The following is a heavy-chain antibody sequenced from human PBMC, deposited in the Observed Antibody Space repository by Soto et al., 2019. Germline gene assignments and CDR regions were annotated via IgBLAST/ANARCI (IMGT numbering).Heavy chain of an antibody. Sequence: QLQLQESGPGLVKPSETLSLTCTVSGGSISSGSYNWGWIRQSPGKGLEWIGRIYYSGSTYYNPSLKSRVTISVDTSKNQFSLKLSSVTAADTAVYYCARRYYYDSSGYYGYWGQGTLVTVSS. D-gene: IGHD3-22*01. V-gene: IGHV4-39*01. CDR3: ARRYYYDSSGYYGY. J-gene: IGHJ4*02. CDR2: IYYSGST. CDR1: GGSISSGSYN.